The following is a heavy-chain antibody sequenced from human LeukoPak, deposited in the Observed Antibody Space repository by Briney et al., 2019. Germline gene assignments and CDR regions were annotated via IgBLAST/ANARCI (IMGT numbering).Heavy chain of an antibody. CDR3: AKADSSAGAFDI. D-gene: IGHD3-22*01. CDR1: GFTFSHYA. Sequence: GGSLRLSCAASGFTFSHYALHWVRQAPGKGLVWVSRINSDGSSTIYADSVKGRFTISRDNSKNTLYLQMNSLRAEDTAVYYCAKADSSAGAFDIWGQGTMVTVSS. CDR2: INSDGSST. V-gene: IGHV3-74*01. J-gene: IGHJ3*02.